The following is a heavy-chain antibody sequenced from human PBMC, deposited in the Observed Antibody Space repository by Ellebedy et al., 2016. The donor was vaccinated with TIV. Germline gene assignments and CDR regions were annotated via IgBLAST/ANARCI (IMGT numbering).Heavy chain of an antibody. J-gene: IGHJ4*02. CDR3: AKGRGGGSDSSAPRYYFDY. Sequence: AASVKVSCKASGYTFTDYYIHWVRQAPGQGLEWMGWINPDSGGTNYEQKFQGRVTVTGDTSISTAYMELSRLRSDDTAVYYCAKGRGGGSDSSAPRYYFDYWGLGTLVTVSS. V-gene: IGHV1-2*02. CDR2: INPDSGGT. CDR1: GYTFTDYY. D-gene: IGHD3-22*01.